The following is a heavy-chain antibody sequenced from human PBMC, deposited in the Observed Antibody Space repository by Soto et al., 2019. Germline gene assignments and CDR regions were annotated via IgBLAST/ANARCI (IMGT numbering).Heavy chain of an antibody. D-gene: IGHD2-2*01. CDR1: GYTFTTFW. V-gene: IGHV5-10-1*01. CDR2: IDPRDSYT. Sequence: GESLKISCTGFGYTFTTFWISWVRQMPGRGLEWMGRIDPRDSYTNYSPSFQGHVTISGDKSISTVYLQWASLKASDTAMYYCARLYCSSSTCDSWFDPWGQGTLVTVSP. J-gene: IGHJ5*02. CDR3: ARLYCSSSTCDSWFDP.